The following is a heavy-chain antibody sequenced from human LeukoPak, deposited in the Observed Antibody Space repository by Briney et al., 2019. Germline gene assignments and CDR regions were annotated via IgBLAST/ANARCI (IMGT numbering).Heavy chain of an antibody. V-gene: IGHV4-4*02. CDR2: IYHSGST. CDR3: ARDFTEKPMAAFDAFDI. D-gene: IGHD6-6*01. J-gene: IGHJ3*02. Sequence: SETLSLTCAVSGASITSSNWWSWVRQPPGKGLEWIGEIYHSGSTSYNLSLESRVTISVDTSKNQFSLKLSSVTAADTAVYYCARDFTEKPMAAFDAFDIWGQGTMVTVSS. CDR1: GASITSSNW.